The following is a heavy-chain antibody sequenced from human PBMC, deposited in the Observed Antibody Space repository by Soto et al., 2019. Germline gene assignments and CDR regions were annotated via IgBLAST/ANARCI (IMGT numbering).Heavy chain of an antibody. Sequence: EVQLLESGGGLVQPGGSLRLSCAASGFTFISYAMSWVRQAPGKGLEWVSAVDGSGYSTYYADSVKGRFTISRDNSKKTLYLQRNSLRAEDTAVYFCAKDLPAGRGGVYFDYWGQGALVTVSS. J-gene: IGHJ4*02. CDR1: GFTFISYA. CDR3: AKDLPAGRGGVYFDY. CDR2: VDGSGYST. D-gene: IGHD2-8*02. V-gene: IGHV3-23*01.